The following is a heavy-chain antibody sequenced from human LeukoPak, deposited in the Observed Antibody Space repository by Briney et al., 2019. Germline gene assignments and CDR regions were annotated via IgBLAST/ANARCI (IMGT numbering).Heavy chain of an antibody. Sequence: PSETLSLTCAVYGGSFSGYCWSWIRQPPGKGLEWIGEINHSGSTNYNPSLKSRVTISVDTSKNQFSLKLSSVTAADTAVYYCAGGVAIPTADYWGQGTLVTVSS. CDR2: INHSGST. D-gene: IGHD1-26*01. CDR3: AGGVAIPTADY. CDR1: GGSFSGYC. J-gene: IGHJ4*02. V-gene: IGHV4-34*01.